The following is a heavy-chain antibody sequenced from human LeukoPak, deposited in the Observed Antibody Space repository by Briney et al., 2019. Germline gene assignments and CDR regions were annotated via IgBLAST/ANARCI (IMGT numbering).Heavy chain of an antibody. CDR2: IRYDGAYQ. CDR1: GLTFVAYD. J-gene: IGHJ4*02. Sequence: GGSLRLSCAASGLTFVAYDMHWVRQAPGKGLEWVAFIRYDGAYQKYADSVKGRFTVSRDNSKSTLFLQLNSLRPEDTAIYYCAKSEYSNTPDGHYFDYWGPGALVTVSS. D-gene: IGHD2/OR15-2a*01. CDR3: AKSEYSNTPDGHYFDY. V-gene: IGHV3-30*02.